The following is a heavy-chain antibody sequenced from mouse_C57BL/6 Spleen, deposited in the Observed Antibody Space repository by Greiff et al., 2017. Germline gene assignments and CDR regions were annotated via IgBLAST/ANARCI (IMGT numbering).Heavy chain of an antibody. CDR2: IHPNSGST. Sequence: QVQLQQPGAELVKPGASVKLSCKASGYTFTSYWMHWVKQRPGQGLEWIGIIHPNSGSTNYNEKFKSKATLTVDKSSSTAYMQLSSLTSEDSAVYYCARSGGSYAMDYWGQGTSVTVSS. J-gene: IGHJ4*01. D-gene: IGHD1-1*01. V-gene: IGHV1-64*01. CDR3: ARSGGSYAMDY. CDR1: GYTFTSYW.